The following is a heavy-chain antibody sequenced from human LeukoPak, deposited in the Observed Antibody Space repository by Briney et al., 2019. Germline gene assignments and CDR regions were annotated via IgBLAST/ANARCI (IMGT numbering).Heavy chain of an antibody. CDR2: IRYDGSNK. J-gene: IGHJ4*02. CDR1: GFTFSSYG. V-gene: IGHV3-30*02. D-gene: IGHD3-10*01. CDR3: AKDRITMVRGVILPATYFDY. Sequence: PGGSLRLSCAASGFTFSSYGMHWVRQAPGKGLEWVAFIRYDGSNKYYADSVKGRFTIPRDNSKNTLYLQMNSLRAEDTAVYYCAKDRITMVRGVILPATYFDYWGQGTLVTVSS.